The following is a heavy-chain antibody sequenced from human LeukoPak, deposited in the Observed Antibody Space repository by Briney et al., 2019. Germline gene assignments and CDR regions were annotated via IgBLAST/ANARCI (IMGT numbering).Heavy chain of an antibody. Sequence: GASVKVSCKASGGTFSSYAISWVRQAPGQGLEWMGRIIPIFGTANYAQKFQGRVTITTDESTSTAYMEPSSLRSEDTAVYYCARDGLGFGELFHFFDIWGQGTMVTVSS. D-gene: IGHD3-10*01. V-gene: IGHV1-69*05. CDR2: IIPIFGTA. CDR1: GGTFSSYA. CDR3: ARDGLGFGELFHFFDI. J-gene: IGHJ3*02.